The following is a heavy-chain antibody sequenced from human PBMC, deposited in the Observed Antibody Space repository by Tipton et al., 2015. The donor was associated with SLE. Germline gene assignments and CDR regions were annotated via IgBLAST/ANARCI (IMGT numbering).Heavy chain of an antibody. J-gene: IGHJ4*02. Sequence: QLVQSGAEVKKPGASVKVSCKASGYTFTSYGISWVRQAPGQGLEWMGGIIPIFGTTNYAQKFQGRVTITADESTSTVYMELSSLRSEDTAVYYCARGDGGPFYYFDYWGQGTLVTVSS. CDR3: ARGDGGPFYYFDY. D-gene: IGHD4-23*01. CDR2: IIPIFGTT. CDR1: GYTFTSYG. V-gene: IGHV1-69*13.